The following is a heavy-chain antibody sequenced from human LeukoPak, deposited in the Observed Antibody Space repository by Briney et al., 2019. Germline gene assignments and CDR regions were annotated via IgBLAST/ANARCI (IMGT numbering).Heavy chain of an antibody. J-gene: IGHJ6*03. D-gene: IGHD2-2*03. CDR3: ARSGYCSSTSCYNPGGYYYYYMDV. V-gene: IGHV1-69*13. CDR1: GGTFSSYA. Sequence: SVKVSCKASGGTFSSYAISWVRQAPGQGLEWMGGIIPIFGTANYAQKFQGRVTITADESTSTAYMELSSLRSEDTAVYYCARSGYCSSTSCYNPGGYYYYYMDVWGKGTTVTVSS. CDR2: IIPIFGTA.